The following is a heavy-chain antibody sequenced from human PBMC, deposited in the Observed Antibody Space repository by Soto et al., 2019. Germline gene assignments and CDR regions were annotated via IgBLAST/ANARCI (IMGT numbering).Heavy chain of an antibody. V-gene: IGHV1-18*04. D-gene: IGHD3-10*01. CDR3: AGDQSKRGFVY. J-gene: IGHJ4*02. CDR2: ISAYNGNT. CDR1: GYTVTSYG. Sequence: QVQLVQPGAEVKKPGASVKVSCKASGYTVTSYGISWVRQAPGQGLEWMGWISAYNGNTNYAQKRQGKVTMTTDTSTSTAHMELRSLRSDDTAVYYCAGDQSKRGFVYWGQGTLLTVSS.